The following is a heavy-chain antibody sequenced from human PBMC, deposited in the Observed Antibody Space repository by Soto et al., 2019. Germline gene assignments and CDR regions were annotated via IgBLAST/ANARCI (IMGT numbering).Heavy chain of an antibody. V-gene: IGHV1-8*01. Sequence: ASVKVSCKASGYTFTSYDINWVRQATGQGLEWMGWMNPNSGNTGYAQKFQGRVTMTRNTSISTAYMELSSLRSEDTAVYYCARGPSVVFNYGSGTTEGDAFDIWGQGTMVTVSS. J-gene: IGHJ3*02. CDR2: MNPNSGNT. CDR3: ARGPSVVFNYGSGTTEGDAFDI. CDR1: GYTFTSYD. D-gene: IGHD3-10*01.